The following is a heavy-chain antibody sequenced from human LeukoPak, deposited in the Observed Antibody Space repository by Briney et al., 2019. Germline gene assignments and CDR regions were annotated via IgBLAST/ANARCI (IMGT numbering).Heavy chain of an antibody. Sequence: ASVNVPCTASGGTFSSYAISWVRQAPGQGLEWLGGIIPIFGTANYAQKFQGRVTITADESTSTAYMELSSLRSEDTAVYYCARGPCGGDCYKNWFDPWGQGTLVTVSS. D-gene: IGHD2-21*02. CDR2: IIPIFGTA. CDR1: GGTFSSYA. J-gene: IGHJ5*02. V-gene: IGHV1-69*13. CDR3: ARGPCGGDCYKNWFDP.